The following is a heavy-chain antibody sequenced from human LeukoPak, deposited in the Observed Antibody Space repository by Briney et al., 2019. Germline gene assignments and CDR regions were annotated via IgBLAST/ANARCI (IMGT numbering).Heavy chain of an antibody. J-gene: IGHJ4*02. CDR1: GGSISSSSYY. V-gene: IGHV4-61*05. CDR2: IYYSGST. CDR3: ATEDGYGRDY. Sequence: SETLSLTCTVSGGSISSSSYYWGWIRQPPGKGLEWIGYIYYSGSTNYNPSLKSRVTISVDTSKNQFSLKLSSVTAADTAVYYCATEDGYGRDYWGQGTLVTVSS. D-gene: IGHD5-24*01.